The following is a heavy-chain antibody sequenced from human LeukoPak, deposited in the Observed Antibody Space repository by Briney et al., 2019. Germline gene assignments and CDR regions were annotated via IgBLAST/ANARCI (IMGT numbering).Heavy chain of an antibody. Sequence: IYATGSTNFNPSLKSRVTMSVDTSKSQFSLNLSSVTAADTAVYYCARAPAGSPKYEYWGQGILVTVSS. D-gene: IGHD6-13*01. CDR2: IYATGST. V-gene: IGHV4-4*07. J-gene: IGHJ4*02. CDR3: ARAPAGSPKYEY.